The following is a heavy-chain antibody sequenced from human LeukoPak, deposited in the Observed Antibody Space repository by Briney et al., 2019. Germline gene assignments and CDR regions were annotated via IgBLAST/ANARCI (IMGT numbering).Heavy chain of an antibody. V-gene: IGHV3-48*03. CDR2: IRPNDGTT. CDR1: GFTFSNYG. J-gene: IGHJ5*02. Sequence: GGSLRLSCAASGFTFSNYGMNWVRQAPGKGLEWISYIRPNDGTTHYADSVKGRFTISRDNAKNSLSLQMTSLRADDSAVYYCVRGQTSLDNWFDPWGQGTLVIVSS. CDR3: VRGQTSLDNWFDP.